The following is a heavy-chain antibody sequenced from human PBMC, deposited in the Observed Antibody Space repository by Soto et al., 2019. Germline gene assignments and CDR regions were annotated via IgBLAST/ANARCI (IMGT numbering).Heavy chain of an antibody. CDR2: IYYSGST. Sequence: SETLSLTCTVSGGSVSSGSYYWSLIRQPPGKGLEWIGYIYYSGSTNYNPSLKSRVTISVDTSKNQFSLKLSSVTAADTAVYYCAREYSSSSSFDYWGQGTLVTVSS. J-gene: IGHJ4*02. CDR3: AREYSSSSSFDY. CDR1: GGSVSSGSYY. V-gene: IGHV4-61*01. D-gene: IGHD6-6*01.